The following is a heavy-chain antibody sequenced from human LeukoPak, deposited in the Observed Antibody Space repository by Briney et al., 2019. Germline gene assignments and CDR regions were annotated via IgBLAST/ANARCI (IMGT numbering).Heavy chain of an antibody. CDR2: IYYSGST. Sequence: KSSETLSLTCTVSGGSISRSYWSWIRQPPGKGLEWIGSIYYSGSTYYNPSLKSRVTISVDTSKNQFSLKLSSVTAADTAVYYCARSGYSSSWYRYWGQGTLVTVSS. D-gene: IGHD6-13*01. CDR1: GGSISRSY. J-gene: IGHJ4*02. V-gene: IGHV4-39*07. CDR3: ARSGYSSSWYRY.